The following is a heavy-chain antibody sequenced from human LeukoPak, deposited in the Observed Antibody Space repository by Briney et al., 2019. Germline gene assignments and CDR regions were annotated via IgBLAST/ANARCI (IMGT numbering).Heavy chain of an antibody. V-gene: IGHV4-39*01. D-gene: IGHD3-9*01. Sequence: SETLSLTCTVSGASISSSSYYWAWIRQPPGKGLEWIGNIYYSGSTYYNPSLNSRVTISVDTSKNRFSLKLTSVTAADTAVFYCARLPQRPDVLTSYANSFDYWGQGTLVTVSS. CDR1: GASISSSSYY. CDR3: ARLPQRPDVLTSYANSFDY. J-gene: IGHJ4*02. CDR2: IYYSGST.